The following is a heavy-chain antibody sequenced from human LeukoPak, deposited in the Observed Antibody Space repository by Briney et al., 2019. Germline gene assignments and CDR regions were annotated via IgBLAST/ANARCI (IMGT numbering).Heavy chain of an antibody. CDR2: ISSSSSTI. Sequence: PGGSLRLSCAASGFTFSSYSMNWVRQAPGKGLEWVSYISSSSSTIYYADSVKGRFTISRDNAKNSLYLQMNSLRAEDTAVYYCARDGKGYVYWGQGTLVTVSS. CDR1: GFTFSSYS. J-gene: IGHJ4*02. V-gene: IGHV3-48*04. D-gene: IGHD3-16*01. CDR3: ARDGKGYVY.